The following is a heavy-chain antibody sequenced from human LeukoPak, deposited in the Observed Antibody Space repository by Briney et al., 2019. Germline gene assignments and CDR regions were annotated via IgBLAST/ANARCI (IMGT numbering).Heavy chain of an antibody. V-gene: IGHV3-21*01. J-gene: IGHJ4*01. CDR3: PRDRGAVAVPYFNY. CDR1: GFTFSSYS. D-gene: IGHD6-19*01. Sequence: GGSLRLSCAASGFTFSSYSMNRVRQAPGKGLEWVSSISSSSSYIYYADSVKGRFTISRDNAKNSLYLQMNSLRAEDTAVYYCPRDRGAVAVPYFNYWGQEPWSPFPQ. CDR2: ISSSSSYI.